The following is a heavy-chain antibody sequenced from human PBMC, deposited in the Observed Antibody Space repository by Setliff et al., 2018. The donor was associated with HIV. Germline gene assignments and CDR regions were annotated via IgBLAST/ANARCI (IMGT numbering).Heavy chain of an antibody. V-gene: IGHV3-23*01. Sequence: PGGSLRLSWAASGFTSSSYAMSWVRQTPEKGLEWVSIITSGGSTYYADSAKGRFIISRDNSQNTLYLQMNSLRADDTAIYYCAKGFRPVDTALVSGPTYWGQGIRVTVSS. CDR3: AKGFRPVDTALVSGPTY. D-gene: IGHD5-18*01. CDR1: GFTSSSYA. CDR2: ITSGGST. J-gene: IGHJ4*02.